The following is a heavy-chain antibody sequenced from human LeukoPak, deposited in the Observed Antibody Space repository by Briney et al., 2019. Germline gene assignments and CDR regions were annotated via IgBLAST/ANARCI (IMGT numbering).Heavy chain of an antibody. CDR3: ARVGDYDYIWGSFDY. D-gene: IGHD3-16*01. CDR2: ISYDGSNK. J-gene: IGHJ4*02. V-gene: IGHV3-30-3*01. Sequence: GGSLRLSCAASGFTFSSYAMSWVRQAPGKGLEWVAVISYDGSNKYYTDSVKGRFTISRDNSKNTLYLQMNSLRAEDTAVYFCARVGDYDYIWGSFDYWGQGTLVTVSS. CDR1: GFTFSSYA.